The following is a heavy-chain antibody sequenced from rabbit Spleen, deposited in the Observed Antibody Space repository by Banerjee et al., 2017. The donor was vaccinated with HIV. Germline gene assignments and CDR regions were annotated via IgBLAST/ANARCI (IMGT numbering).Heavy chain of an antibody. CDR1: GVSFSSNW. Sequence: LEESGGGLVKPGGTLTLTCTVSGVSFSSNWICWVRQAPGKGLEWIACIDTSDGDTDYANWPKGRFTISKTSSTTVTLQMTSLTAADTATYFCARDSAGREDFNLWGQGTLVTVS. CDR2: IDTSDGDT. V-gene: IGHV1S45*01. J-gene: IGHJ4*01. D-gene: IGHD4-2*01. CDR3: ARDSAGREDFNL.